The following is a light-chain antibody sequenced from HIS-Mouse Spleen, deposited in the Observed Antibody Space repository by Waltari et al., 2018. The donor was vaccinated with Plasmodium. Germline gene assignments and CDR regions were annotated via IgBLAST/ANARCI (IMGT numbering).Light chain of an antibody. Sequence: SYVLTQPPSVSVAPGQTARITCGGNNIGSKSVHWYQQKPGQAPVLVVYEDSDRPSGIPERFSGSNAGNTATLTISRVEAGDEADYYCQVWDSSSDHYVFGTGTKVTVL. V-gene: IGLV3-21*02. CDR2: EDS. J-gene: IGLJ1*01. CDR1: NIGSKS. CDR3: QVWDSSSDHYV.